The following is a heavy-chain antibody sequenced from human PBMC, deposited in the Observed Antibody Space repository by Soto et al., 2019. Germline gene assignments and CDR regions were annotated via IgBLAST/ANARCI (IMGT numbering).Heavy chain of an antibody. J-gene: IGHJ4*02. CDR1: RGTLSCNS. V-gene: IGHV1-69*11. CDR3: ARVLGDEMATLGYFDY. D-gene: IGHD5-12*01. Sequence: SVKLTCEYPRGTLSCNSLCSVRQEHGQGLEWMGRIIPILGTANYAQKFQGRVTITADESTSTAYMELSSLRSEDTAVYYCARVLGDEMATLGYFDYWGQGTLVTVSS. CDR2: IIPILGTA.